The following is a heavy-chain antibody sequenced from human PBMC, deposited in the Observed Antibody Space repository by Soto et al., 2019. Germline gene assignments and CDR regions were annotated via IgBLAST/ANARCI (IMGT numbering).Heavy chain of an antibody. CDR3: ARGRRGYGYGMDV. V-gene: IGHV4-34*01. CDR1: GGSFSGYY. D-gene: IGHD5-18*01. CDR2: INHSGST. J-gene: IGHJ6*02. Sequence: TETLSLTCAVYGGSFSGYYWSWIRQPPGKGLEWIGEINHSGSTNYNPSLKSRVTISVDTSKNQFSLKLSSVTAADTAVYYCARGRRGYGYGMDVCGQGPTVTVYS.